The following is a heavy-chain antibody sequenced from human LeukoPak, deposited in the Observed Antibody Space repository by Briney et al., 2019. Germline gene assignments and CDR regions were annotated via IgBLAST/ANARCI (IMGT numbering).Heavy chain of an antibody. D-gene: IGHD5-18*01. V-gene: IGHV3-21*01. CDR1: GFTFSSYS. Sequence: GGSLRLSCAASGFTFSSYSMNWVRQAPGKGLEWVSSISSSSSYIYYADSVKGRFTISRDNAKSSLYLQMNSLRAEDTAVYYCARVDTAMAAVNYYYMDVWGKGTTVTVSS. CDR2: ISSSSSYI. CDR3: ARVDTAMAAVNYYYMDV. J-gene: IGHJ6*03.